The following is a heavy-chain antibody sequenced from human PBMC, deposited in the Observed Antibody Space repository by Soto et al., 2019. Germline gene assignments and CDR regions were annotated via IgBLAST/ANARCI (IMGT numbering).Heavy chain of an antibody. V-gene: IGHV3-23*01. CDR3: AKDYPPQFSGWYGYFDY. Sequence: GGSLRLSCAASGFTFSSYAMSWVRQAPGKGLEWVSAISGSGGSTYYADSVKGRFTISRDNSKNTLYLQMNSLRAEDTAVYYCAKDYPPQFSGWYGYFDYWGQGTLVTVSS. CDR2: ISGSGGST. CDR1: GFTFSSYA. D-gene: IGHD6-19*01. J-gene: IGHJ4*02.